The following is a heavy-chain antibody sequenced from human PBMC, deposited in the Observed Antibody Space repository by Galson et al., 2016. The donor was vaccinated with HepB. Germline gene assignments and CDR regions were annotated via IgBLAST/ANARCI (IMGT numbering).Heavy chain of an antibody. Sequence: SVKVSCKASGYSFVNHGINWVRQAPGQGLEWMGWISAQSGNTNNAQTFQGRVTMTRDKSTSTVFMALRGLRSDDTAVYYCARGIEKCYDFWSTYPKYGMDVWGQGTTVTVSS. V-gene: IGHV1-18*01. CDR2: ISAQSGNT. CDR1: GYSFVNHG. D-gene: IGHD3-3*01. J-gene: IGHJ6*02. CDR3: ARGIEKCYDFWSTYPKYGMDV.